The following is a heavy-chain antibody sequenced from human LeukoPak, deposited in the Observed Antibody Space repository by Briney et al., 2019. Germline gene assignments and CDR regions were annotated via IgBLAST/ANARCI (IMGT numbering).Heavy chain of an antibody. V-gene: IGHV1-18*01. CDR3: ARDLGMITRDYFDY. J-gene: IGHJ4*02. CDR1: GYTFTSYG. Sequence: ASVKVSCNASGYTFTSYGISWVRQAPGQGLEWMGWISAYNGNTNYAQKLQGRVTMTTDTSTSTAYMELRSVRSDDTAVYYCARDLGMITRDYFDYWGQGTLVTVSS. D-gene: IGHD3-16*01. CDR2: ISAYNGNT.